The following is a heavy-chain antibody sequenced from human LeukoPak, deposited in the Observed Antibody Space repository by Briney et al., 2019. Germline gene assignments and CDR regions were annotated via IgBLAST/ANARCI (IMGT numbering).Heavy chain of an antibody. CDR2: ISTSSSYI. Sequence: GGSLRLSCAPSGFTFSSYSMNWVRQAPGKGLEWVSSISTSSSYIYYADSVKGRFTISRDNAKNSLYRQMNSLRGEDTAVYYCVRKGGRLDAEYWGQGNLVTVSS. V-gene: IGHV3-21*01. CDR3: VRKGGRLDAEY. J-gene: IGHJ4*02. CDR1: GFTFSSYS. D-gene: IGHD6-25*01.